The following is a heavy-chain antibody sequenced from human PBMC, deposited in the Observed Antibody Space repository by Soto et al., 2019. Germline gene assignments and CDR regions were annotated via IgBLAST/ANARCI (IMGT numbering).Heavy chain of an antibody. J-gene: IGHJ4*02. Sequence: GGSLRLSCVASGFTFNIYWMHWVRQAPGKGLEWVSRIDNDGSATTYADSVKGRFTISRDNAKNTLFLQMNALRVDDTAVYYCARDNWNSYWGQGTLVTVSS. CDR3: ARDNWNSY. CDR1: GFTFNIYW. CDR2: IDNDGSAT. D-gene: IGHD1-1*01. V-gene: IGHV3-74*01.